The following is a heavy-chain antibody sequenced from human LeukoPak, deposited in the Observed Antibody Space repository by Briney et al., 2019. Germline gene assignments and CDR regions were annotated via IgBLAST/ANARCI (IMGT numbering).Heavy chain of an antibody. J-gene: IGHJ3*02. CDR1: GFMFSTYE. D-gene: IGHD2/OR15-2a*01. CDR2: ISSSGSIR. V-gene: IGHV3-48*03. Sequence: GGSLRLSCAAFGFMFSTYEMNWVRQAPGKGLEWVSYISSSGSIRYYADSVKGRFTISRDNAKNSLYLQMNSLRAEDTAVYYCARRHIVTDAFDIWGQGTMVTVSS. CDR3: ARRHIVTDAFDI.